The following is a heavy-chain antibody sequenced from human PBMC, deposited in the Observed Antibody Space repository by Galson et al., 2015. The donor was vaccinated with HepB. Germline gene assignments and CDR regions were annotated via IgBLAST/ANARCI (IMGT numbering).Heavy chain of an antibody. V-gene: IGHV4-31*03. CDR2: IYYSGST. D-gene: IGHD2-2*02. Sequence: TLSLTCTVSGGSISSGGYYWSWIRQHPGTGLEWIGYIYYSGSTYYNPSLKSRVTISVDTSKNQFSLKLSSVTAADTAVYYCARWGCSSPSCYTGWLGNWFDPWGQGTLVTVSS. J-gene: IGHJ5*02. CDR1: GGSISSGGYY. CDR3: ARWGCSSPSCYTGWLGNWFDP.